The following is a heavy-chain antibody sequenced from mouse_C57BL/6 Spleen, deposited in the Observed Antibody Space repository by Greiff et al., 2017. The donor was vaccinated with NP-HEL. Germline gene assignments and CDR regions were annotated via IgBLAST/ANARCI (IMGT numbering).Heavy chain of an antibody. CDR3: ARNYYDYDAAWFAY. CDR1: GFSLTSYG. Sequence: VKVVESGPGLVQPSQSLSITCTVSGFSLTSYGVHWVRQSPGKGLEWLGVIWSGGSTDYNAAFISRLSISKDNSKSQVFFQMNSLQADDTAIYYCARNYYDYDAAWFAYWGQETLVTVSA. J-gene: IGHJ3*01. D-gene: IGHD2-4*01. CDR2: IWSGGST. V-gene: IGHV2-2*01.